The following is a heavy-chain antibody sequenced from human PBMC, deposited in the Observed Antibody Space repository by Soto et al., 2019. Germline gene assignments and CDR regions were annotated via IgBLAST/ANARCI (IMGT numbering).Heavy chain of an antibody. Sequence: GGSLRLSCAASGFTFSNYVMHWVRQAPGKGLEWVAVILYGGTKEYYSDSVKGRFTISRDNSKDRLYLQMSSLRREDTGVYFCARGGTYGMDVWGQGTTVTVSS. CDR1: GFTFSNYV. V-gene: IGHV3-30*03. D-gene: IGHD6-25*01. CDR3: ARGGTYGMDV. J-gene: IGHJ6*02. CDR2: ILYGGTKE.